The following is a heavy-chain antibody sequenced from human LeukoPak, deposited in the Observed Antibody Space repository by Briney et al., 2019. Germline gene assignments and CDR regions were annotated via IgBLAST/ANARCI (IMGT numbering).Heavy chain of an antibody. Sequence: GGSLRLSCAASGFTFSSYWMHWVRQATGKGLVWVSRINSDGGSTFYADSVKGRFTTSRDNAENTVYLQMNSLRADDTAVYYCARIPGGSGSQYDYWGQGTLVIVSS. CDR3: ARIPGGSGSQYDY. V-gene: IGHV3-74*01. J-gene: IGHJ4*02. D-gene: IGHD3-10*01. CDR2: INSDGGST. CDR1: GFTFSSYW.